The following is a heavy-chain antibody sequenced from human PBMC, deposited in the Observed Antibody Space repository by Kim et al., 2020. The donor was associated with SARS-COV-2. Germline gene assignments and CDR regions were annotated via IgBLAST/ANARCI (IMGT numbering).Heavy chain of an antibody. CDR1: GGSITSETW. J-gene: IGHJ5*02. CDR2: ITNSGNT. V-gene: IGHV4-4*02. CDR3: ARQDFDSGGYYWFDP. Sequence: SETLSLTCGVSGGSITSETWWCCVRQPPGKRLGWIGEITNSGNTNYNPSLRSRVTISVDKSKNQFSLSLTSVTAADTAVYYCARQDFDSGGYYWFDPW. D-gene: IGHD1-26*01.